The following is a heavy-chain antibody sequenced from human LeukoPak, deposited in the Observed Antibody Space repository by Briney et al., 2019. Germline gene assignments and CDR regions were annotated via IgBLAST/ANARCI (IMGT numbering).Heavy chain of an antibody. D-gene: IGHD3-10*01. V-gene: IGHV4-34*01. CDR3: ARALWFGELFVLSSYYFDY. J-gene: IGHJ4*02. CDR2: INHSGST. CDR1: GGSFSGYY. Sequence: SETLSLTCAVYGGSFSGYYWSWIRQPPGKGLEWIGEINHSGSTNYNPSLKSRVTISVDTSKNQFSLKLSSVTAADTAVYYCARALWFGELFVLSSYYFDYWGQGTLATVSS.